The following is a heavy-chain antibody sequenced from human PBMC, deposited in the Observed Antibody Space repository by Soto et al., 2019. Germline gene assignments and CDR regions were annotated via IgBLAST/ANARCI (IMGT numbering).Heavy chain of an antibody. Sequence: QVQLVQSGAEVKKPGSSVKVSCKASGGTFSSYAISWVRQAPGQGLEWMGWIIPIFGTANYAPKFQGRVTMTADKSTSTAYMELSSLRSEDTAVYYCALVRPDYYGSGSLGWFDPWGQGTLVTVSS. CDR2: IIPIFGTA. D-gene: IGHD3-10*01. CDR1: GGTFSSYA. CDR3: ALVRPDYYGSGSLGWFDP. V-gene: IGHV1-69*06. J-gene: IGHJ5*02.